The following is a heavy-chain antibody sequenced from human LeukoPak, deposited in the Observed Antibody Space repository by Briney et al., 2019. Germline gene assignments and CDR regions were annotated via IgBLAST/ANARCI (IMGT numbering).Heavy chain of an antibody. J-gene: IGHJ4*02. V-gene: IGHV3-48*03. D-gene: IGHD6-19*01. Sequence: GGSLRLSCAASGFTFNSYEMNWVRQAPGKGLEWVSYISSSGSTIYYADSVKGRFTISRDNAKNSLYLQMNSLRAEDTAVYYCAAYSSGWYPIDYWGQGTLVTVSS. CDR2: ISSSGSTI. CDR3: AAYSSGWYPIDY. CDR1: GFTFNSYE.